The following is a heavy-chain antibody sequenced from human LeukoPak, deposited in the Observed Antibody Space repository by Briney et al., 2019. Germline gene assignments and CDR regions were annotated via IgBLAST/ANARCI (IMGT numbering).Heavy chain of an antibody. D-gene: IGHD3-16*01. Sequence: QPGGSLRLSCAASGFTFSSSWMSWLRQAPGKGLEWVADIKEDGSAKYYVDSVKGRFTISRDNAKNSLYLQMNSLRVEDTAVYYCAGDPDHGAVDYWGQGTLVTVSS. CDR1: GFTFSSSW. CDR2: IKEDGSAK. CDR3: AGDPDHGAVDY. V-gene: IGHV3-7*01. J-gene: IGHJ4*02.